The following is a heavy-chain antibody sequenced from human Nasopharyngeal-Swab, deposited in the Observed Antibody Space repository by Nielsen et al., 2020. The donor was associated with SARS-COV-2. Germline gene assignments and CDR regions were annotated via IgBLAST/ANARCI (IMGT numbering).Heavy chain of an antibody. CDR1: GFTFSSYG. Sequence: GESLKISCAASGFTFSSYGMHWVRQAPGKGLEWVAVISYDGSNKYYADSVKGRFTISRDNSKNTLYLQMNSLRAEDTAVYYCAKDSSSGYYFPYYYYGMDVWGQGTTVTVSS. J-gene: IGHJ6*02. V-gene: IGHV3-30*18. CDR3: AKDSSSGYYFPYYYYGMDV. CDR2: ISYDGSNK. D-gene: IGHD3-22*01.